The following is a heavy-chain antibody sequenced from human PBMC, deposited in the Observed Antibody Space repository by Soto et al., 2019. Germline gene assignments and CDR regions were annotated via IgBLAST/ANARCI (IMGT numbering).Heavy chain of an antibody. CDR2: IIPIVETP. J-gene: IGHJ5*02. Sequence: SVKVSCKASGGTFNSYDINWVRQAPRQGLEWMGGIIPIVETPKYAQKFQGRVTITADESTNTVYMELSSLRSEDTAMYYCARLSRPNYYDTSGFFKDNWFDPWGQGTLVTVSS. CDR1: GGTFNSYD. CDR3: ARLSRPNYYDTSGFFKDNWFDP. V-gene: IGHV1-69*13. D-gene: IGHD3-22*01.